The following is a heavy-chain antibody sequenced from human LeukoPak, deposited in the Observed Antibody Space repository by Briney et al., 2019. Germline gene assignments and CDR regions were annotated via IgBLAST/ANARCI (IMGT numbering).Heavy chain of an antibody. D-gene: IGHD2-15*01. Sequence: GGSLRLSCAASGFTFSSYAMSWVRQAPGKGLEWVSTISASGGSTYYADSVKGRFTISRDNPKNTLYLQMNSLRAEDTAVYYCARDDCSGGSCYYYYGMDVWGQGATVTVSS. CDR1: GFTFSSYA. V-gene: IGHV3-23*01. J-gene: IGHJ6*02. CDR3: ARDDCSGGSCYYYYGMDV. CDR2: ISASGGST.